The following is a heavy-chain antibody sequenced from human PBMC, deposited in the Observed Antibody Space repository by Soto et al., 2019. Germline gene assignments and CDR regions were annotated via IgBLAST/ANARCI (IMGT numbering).Heavy chain of an antibody. V-gene: IGHV3-15*07. Sequence: EVQLVESGGGLVKPGGSLRLSCAASRFTFTNAWMNWVRQAPGKGLEWVARMKRKADGGTTDYAAPVKGRFTISRDDSINTLFLQMNSLKTEDTAVYYCTTSLIAAVEDYWGQGTLVTVSS. CDR1: RFTFTNAW. D-gene: IGHD6-13*01. CDR3: TTSLIAAVEDY. J-gene: IGHJ4*02. CDR2: MKRKADGGTT.